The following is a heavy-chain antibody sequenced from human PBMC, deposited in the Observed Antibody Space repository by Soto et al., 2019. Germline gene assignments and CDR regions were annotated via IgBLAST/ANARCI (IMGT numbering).Heavy chain of an antibody. J-gene: IGHJ6*02. D-gene: IGHD2-15*01. CDR2: ISYDGINK. V-gene: IGHV3-30-3*01. CDR1: GFTFRIYA. CDR3: ARGDREDIAVVIGARPGEYGVDV. Sequence: QVQLVESGGGVVQPGRSLRLSCAASGFTFRIYAMHWVRQAPGKGLECVAVISYDGINKFYRDSVKGRFTSYRDNSKNTLYLQINSLRYEDTAVYYCARGDREDIAVVIGARPGEYGVDVWGQGTTVPVSS.